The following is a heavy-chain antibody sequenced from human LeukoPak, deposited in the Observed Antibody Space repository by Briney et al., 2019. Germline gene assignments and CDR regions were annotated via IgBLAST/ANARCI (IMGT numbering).Heavy chain of an antibody. CDR2: IKQDGSEK. CDR1: GFTFSSYW. V-gene: IGHV3-7*01. D-gene: IGHD3-10*01. Sequence: GGSLRLSCAASGFTFSSYWMSWVRQAPGKGLEWVANIKQDGSEKYYVDSVKGRFTISRDNAKNSLYLQMNSLRAEDTVVYYCAGGRWFEYFQHWGQGTLVTVSS. CDR3: AGGRWFEYFQH. J-gene: IGHJ1*01.